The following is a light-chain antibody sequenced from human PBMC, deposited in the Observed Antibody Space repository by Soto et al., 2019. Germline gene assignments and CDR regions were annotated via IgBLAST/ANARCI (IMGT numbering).Light chain of an antibody. J-gene: IGLJ3*02. CDR3: SSYTSSNTLV. V-gene: IGLV2-18*02. CDR1: GSDVGSYNR. Sequence: QSALTQPPSVSGSPGQSVTISCSGTGSDVGSYNRVSWYQQPPGTAPKLIIYEVSYRPSGVPDRFSGSKSGNAASLTISGLQAEDEADYYCSSYTSSNTLVFGGGTKLTVL. CDR2: EVS.